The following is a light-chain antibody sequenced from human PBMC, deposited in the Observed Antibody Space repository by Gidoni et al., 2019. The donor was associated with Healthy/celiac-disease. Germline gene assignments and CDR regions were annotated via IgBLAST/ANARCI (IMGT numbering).Light chain of an antibody. CDR2: GAS. V-gene: IGKV3-20*01. CDR1: QSVSSSY. CDR3: QQYGSSPRYT. J-gene: IGKJ2*01. Sequence: VFTQSPGTLSLSPGERATLSCRASQSVSSSYLAWYQQKPGQAPRLLIYGASSRDTGIPDRFSGSGSGTDFTLTISRLEPEDFAVYYCQQYGSSPRYTFGQGTKLEIK.